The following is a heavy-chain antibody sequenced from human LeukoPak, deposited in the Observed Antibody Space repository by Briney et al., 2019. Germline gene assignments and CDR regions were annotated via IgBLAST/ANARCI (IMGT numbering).Heavy chain of an antibody. CDR3: ARLVLRYFDWLAGAFDI. Sequence: SETLSLTCAVYGGSFSGYYWSWIRQPPGKGLEWIGEINHSGSTNYNPSLKSRVTISVDTSKNQFSLKLSSVTAADTAVYYCARLVLRYFDWLAGAFDIWGQGTMVTVSS. CDR2: INHSGST. V-gene: IGHV4-34*01. D-gene: IGHD3-9*01. CDR1: GGSFSGYY. J-gene: IGHJ3*02.